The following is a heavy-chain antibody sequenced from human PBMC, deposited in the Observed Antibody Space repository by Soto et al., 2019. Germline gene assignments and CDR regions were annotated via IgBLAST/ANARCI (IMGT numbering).Heavy chain of an antibody. CDR1: GGSISSYY. J-gene: IGHJ2*01. V-gene: IGHV4-59*08. D-gene: IGHD3-16*01. CDR2: IYYSGST. Sequence: PSETLSLTCTVSGGSISSYYWSWIRQPPGKGLEWIGYIYYSGSTNYNPSLKSRVTISVDTSKNQFSLKVSSVTAADTAVYYCARGRGGYFDLWGRGTLVTVSS. CDR3: ARGRGGYFDL.